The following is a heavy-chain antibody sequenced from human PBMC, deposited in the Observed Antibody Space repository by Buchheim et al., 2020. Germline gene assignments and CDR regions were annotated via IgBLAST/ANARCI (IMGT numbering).Heavy chain of an antibody. V-gene: IGHV1-8*01. CDR3: ARGSGINSYYGMDV. Sequence: QVQLVQSGAEVKKPGASVKVSCKASGYTFTSFDINWVRQATGQGLEWMGLMNPNSGDTGSAQKFQGRVTMNRDTSISTAYMELSSLRSEDTAVYFCARGSGINSYYGMDVWGQGTT. J-gene: IGHJ6*02. CDR1: GYTFTSFD. CDR2: MNPNSGDT. D-gene: IGHD1-26*01.